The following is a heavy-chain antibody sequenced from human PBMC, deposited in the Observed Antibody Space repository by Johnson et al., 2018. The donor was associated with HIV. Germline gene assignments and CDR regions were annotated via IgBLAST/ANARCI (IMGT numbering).Heavy chain of an antibody. V-gene: IGHV3-30*03. CDR3: ARDQFRKGWDQLGVDAFDI. J-gene: IGHJ3*02. CDR1: GFTFSSYG. D-gene: IGHD1-26*01. Sequence: QLVESGGGVVQPGRSLRLSCAASGFTFSSYGMHWVRQAPGKGLEWVAVISYDGSNKYYADSVKGRFTISRDNSKNTLYLQMNSLRAEDTAVYYCARDQFRKGWDQLGVDAFDIWGQGTMVTVSS. CDR2: ISYDGSNK.